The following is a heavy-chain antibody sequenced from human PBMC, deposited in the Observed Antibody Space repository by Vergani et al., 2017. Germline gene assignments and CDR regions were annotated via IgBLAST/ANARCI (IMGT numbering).Heavy chain of an antibody. D-gene: IGHD5-12*01. V-gene: IGHV3-11*05. CDR2: ISSSSSYT. CDR1: GFTFSDYY. Sequence: QVQLVESGGGLVKPGGSLRLSCAASGFTFSDYYMSWIRQAPGKGLEWVPYISSSSSYTNYADSVKGRFTISRDNAKNSLYLQMNSLRAEDTAVYYCARDTRRATGSFDYWGQGTLVTVSS. J-gene: IGHJ4*02. CDR3: ARDTRRATGSFDY.